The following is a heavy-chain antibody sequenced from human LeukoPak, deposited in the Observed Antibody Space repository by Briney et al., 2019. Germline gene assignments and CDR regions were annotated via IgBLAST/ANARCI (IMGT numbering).Heavy chain of an antibody. CDR2: IIPIFGTA. V-gene: IGHV1-69*13. D-gene: IGHD3-9*01. CDR3: ARDFFDILTGYLRNWFDP. Sequence: ASVKVSCKASGGTFSSYAISWVRQAPGQGLEWMGGIIPIFGTANYAQKFQGRVTITADESTSTAYMELSSLRSEDTAVYYCARDFFDILTGYLRNWFDPWGQGTLVTVSS. J-gene: IGHJ5*02. CDR1: GGTFSSYA.